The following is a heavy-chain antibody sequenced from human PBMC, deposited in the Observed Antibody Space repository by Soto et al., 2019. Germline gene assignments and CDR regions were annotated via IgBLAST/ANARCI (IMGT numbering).Heavy chain of an antibody. CDR2: ISAYNGNT. CDR3: AIDRAVALIDY. J-gene: IGHJ4*02. Sequence: QVQLVQSGAEVKKPGASVKVSCKASGYSFTSYGISWVRQAPGQGLEWMGWISAYNGNTKYAQKLQGRVTMTTDTSTSTDYMELRSLRSDDRAVYYCAIDRAVALIDYWGQGTLVTVSS. CDR1: GYSFTSYG. V-gene: IGHV1-18*01. D-gene: IGHD6-19*01.